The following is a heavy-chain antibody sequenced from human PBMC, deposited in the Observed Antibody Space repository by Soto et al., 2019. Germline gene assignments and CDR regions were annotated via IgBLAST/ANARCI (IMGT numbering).Heavy chain of an antibody. D-gene: IGHD4-17*01. J-gene: IGHJ4*02. CDR3: ARKEDYGDYVDY. CDR2: ISYDGSNK. V-gene: IGHV3-30*03. CDR1: GFTFSSYG. Sequence: GSLRLSCAASGFTFSSYGMHWVRQAPGKGLEWVAVISYDGSNKYYADSVKGRFTISRDNSKNTLYLQMNSLRAEDTAVYYCARKEDYGDYVDYWGQGTLVTVSS.